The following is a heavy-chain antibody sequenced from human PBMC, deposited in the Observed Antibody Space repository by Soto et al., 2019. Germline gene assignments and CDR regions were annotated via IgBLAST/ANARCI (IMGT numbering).Heavy chain of an antibody. J-gene: IGHJ4*02. CDR1: GFTFSSYA. Sequence: EVQLLESGGGLVQPGGSLRLSCAASGFTFSSYAMSWVRQAPGKGLEWVSAISGSGGSTYYADSVKGRFTISRDNSKNTLYLQMNSRRAEDTAVYYGARRSSGWYFDYWGQGTLVTVSS. CDR2: ISGSGGST. V-gene: IGHV3-23*01. CDR3: ARRSSGWYFDY. D-gene: IGHD6-19*01.